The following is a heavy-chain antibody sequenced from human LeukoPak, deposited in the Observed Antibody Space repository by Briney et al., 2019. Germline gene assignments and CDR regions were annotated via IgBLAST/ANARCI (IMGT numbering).Heavy chain of an antibody. V-gene: IGHV4-34*01. CDR2: INHSGST. J-gene: IGHJ4*02. CDR1: GGSFSGYY. Sequence: SETLSLTCAVYGGSFSGYYWSWIRQPPGKRLEWIGEINHSGSTNYNPSLKSRVTISVDTSKNQFSLKLSSVTAADTAVYYCARSWDYLYYYDSSGYYQLDYWGQGTLVTVSS. D-gene: IGHD3-22*01. CDR3: ARSWDYLYYYDSSGYYQLDY.